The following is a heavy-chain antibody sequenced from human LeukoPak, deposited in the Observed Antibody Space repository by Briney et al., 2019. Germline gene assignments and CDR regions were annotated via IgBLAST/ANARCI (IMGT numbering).Heavy chain of an antibody. CDR1: GGSISGYY. D-gene: IGHD1-26*01. J-gene: IGHJ4*02. V-gene: IGHV4-59*07. Sequence: PSDTLSLTCTVAGGSISGYYWNWVRRPPGKGLEWVGYIYYSGSTNYNPSLKSRVTMSVDTSKNQFSLKVTSVTAADTAVYYCARSGQQMVIDYWGQGTLVTVSS. CDR3: ARSGQQMVIDY. CDR2: IYYSGST.